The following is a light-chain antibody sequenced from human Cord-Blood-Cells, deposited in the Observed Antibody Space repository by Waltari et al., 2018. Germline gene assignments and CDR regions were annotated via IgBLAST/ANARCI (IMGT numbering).Light chain of an antibody. CDR2: EGS. V-gene: IGLV2-23*01. J-gene: IGLJ3*02. CDR3: CSYAGSRV. Sequence: QSALTQPASVSGSPGQSTTTSCTGTSSDVGSYNLVSWYHQHPGKAPKLMIYEGSKRPSGVSNRFSGSKSGNTASLTISGLQAEDEADYYCCSYAGSRVFGGGTKLTVL. CDR1: SSDVGSYNL.